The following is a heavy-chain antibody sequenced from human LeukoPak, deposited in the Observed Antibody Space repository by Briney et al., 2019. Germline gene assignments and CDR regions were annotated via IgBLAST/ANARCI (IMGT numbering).Heavy chain of an antibody. V-gene: IGHV3-23*01. D-gene: IGHD3-3*01. CDR1: GFTFSSYA. CDR2: ISGSGGST. CDR3: AKDGRFLEWLFMY. Sequence: GESLRLSCAASGFTFSSYAMSWVRQAPGKGLEWVSAISGSGGSTYYADSVKGRFTISRDNSKNTLYLQMNSLRAEDTAVYYCAKDGRFLEWLFMYWGQGTLVTVSS. J-gene: IGHJ4*02.